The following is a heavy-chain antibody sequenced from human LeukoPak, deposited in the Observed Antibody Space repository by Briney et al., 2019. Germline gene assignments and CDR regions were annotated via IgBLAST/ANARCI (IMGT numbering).Heavy chain of an antibody. V-gene: IGHV3-74*01. J-gene: IGHJ4*02. Sequence: GGSLRLSCAASGFTFSSYWMHWVRQAPGKGLVWVSRINSDGSSTSYADSVKGRFTISRDNSKNTLYLQMNSLRAEDTAVYYCARRGLRYFDWLANRGQGTLVTVSS. CDR1: GFTFSSYW. CDR2: INSDGSST. D-gene: IGHD3-9*01. CDR3: ARRGLRYFDWLAN.